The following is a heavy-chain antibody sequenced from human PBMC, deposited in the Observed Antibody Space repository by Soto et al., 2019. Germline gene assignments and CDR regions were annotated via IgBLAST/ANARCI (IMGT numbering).Heavy chain of an antibody. Sequence: QVQLVESGGGVVQPGRSLRLSCAASGFTFSSYGMHWVRQAPGKGLEWVAVISYDGSNKYYADSVKGRFTISRDNSKNTLYLQMNSLRAEDTAVYYCAKGGAYGDPAYGMDVWGQGTTVTVSS. CDR2: ISYDGSNK. V-gene: IGHV3-30*18. CDR1: GFTFSSYG. J-gene: IGHJ6*02. CDR3: AKGGAYGDPAYGMDV. D-gene: IGHD4-17*01.